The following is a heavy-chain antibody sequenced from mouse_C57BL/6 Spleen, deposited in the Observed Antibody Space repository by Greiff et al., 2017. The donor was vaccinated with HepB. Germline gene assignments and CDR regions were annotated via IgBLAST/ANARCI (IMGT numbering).Heavy chain of an antibody. CDR1: GYTFTSYW. CDR2: IDPSDSYT. Sequence: QVQLQQPGAELVMPGASVKLSCKASGYTFTSYWMHWVKQRPGQGLEWIGEIDPSDSYTNYNQKFKGKSTLTVDKSSSTAYMQLSSLTSEDSAVYYCARVGDYYGSSYGYFDVWGTGTTVTVSS. CDR3: ARVGDYYGSSYGYFDV. D-gene: IGHD1-1*01. V-gene: IGHV1-69*01. J-gene: IGHJ1*03.